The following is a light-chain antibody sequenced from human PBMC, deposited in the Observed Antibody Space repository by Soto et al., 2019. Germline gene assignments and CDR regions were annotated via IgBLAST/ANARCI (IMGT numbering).Light chain of an antibody. CDR1: SSDVGDYNY. V-gene: IGLV2-11*01. CDR3: CSYAGSSWV. CDR2: DVS. J-gene: IGLJ3*02. Sequence: QSALTQPRSVSGSPGQSVTISCTGTSSDVGDYNYVSWYQQHPGKAPKLMIYDVSKRPSGVPDRFSGSKSGKTASLTISGPQAEDEADYYCCSYAGSSWVFGGGTKLTVL.